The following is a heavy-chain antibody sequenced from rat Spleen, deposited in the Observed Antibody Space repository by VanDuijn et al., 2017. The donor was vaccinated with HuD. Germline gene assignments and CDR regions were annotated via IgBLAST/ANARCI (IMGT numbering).Heavy chain of an antibody. J-gene: IGHJ3*01. CDR3: VRQDTSGYSNWFTY. Sequence: EVQLVESGGGLVQPGRSLKLSCAASGFTFSNYGMAWVRQTPTKGLEWVAIITYDGSSTYYRDSVKGRFTISRDNAKSTLYLQMDSLRSEDTATFYGVRQDTSGYSNWFTYWGQGTLVTVSS. CDR2: ITYDGSST. CDR1: GFTFSNYG. D-gene: IGHD4-3*01. V-gene: IGHV5-29*01.